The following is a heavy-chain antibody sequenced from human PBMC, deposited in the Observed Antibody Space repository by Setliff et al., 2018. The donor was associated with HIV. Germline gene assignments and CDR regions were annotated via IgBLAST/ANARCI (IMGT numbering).Heavy chain of an antibody. V-gene: IGHV1-69*10. Sequence: GASVKVSCKASGYTFISYGINWVRQAPGQGPEWMGGIIPILGTTKYPQKFQGRVSITADKSTSTAYMELSSLRSEDTAVYYCAREIQFSATTYYYYYMDDWGRGTTVTVSS. CDR2: IIPILGTT. D-gene: IGHD5-18*01. CDR1: GYTFISYG. J-gene: IGHJ6*03. CDR3: AREIQFSATTYYYYYMDD.